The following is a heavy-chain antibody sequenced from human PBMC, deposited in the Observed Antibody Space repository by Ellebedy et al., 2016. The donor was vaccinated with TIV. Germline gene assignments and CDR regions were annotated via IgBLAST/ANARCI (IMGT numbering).Heavy chain of an antibody. V-gene: IGHV3-53*05. D-gene: IGHD2-15*01. J-gene: IGHJ6*02. CDR2: IFSGGRR. Sequence: PGGSLRLSCAASGFAVSSMYMTRVRQAPGKGLEWVSVIFSGGRRYYADSVEGRFTISRDNSKNTLSLEMNSLTSEDTAVYYCATSAATTYAMDVWGQGTAVTVSS. CDR3: ATSAATTYAMDV. CDR1: GFAVSSMY.